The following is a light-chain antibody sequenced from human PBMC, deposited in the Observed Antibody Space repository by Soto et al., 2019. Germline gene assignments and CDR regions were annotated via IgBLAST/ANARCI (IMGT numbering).Light chain of an antibody. Sequence: QSVLTHPASVSGSPGQSITIACTGTSSDVGSYNLVSWYQQHPGKAPKLMIYEGSKRPSGVSNRFSGSKSGNTASLTISGLQAEDEADYYCCSYAGSRGLVFGGGTKVTVL. CDR1: SSDVGSYNL. CDR2: EGS. J-gene: IGLJ2*01. CDR3: CSYAGSRGLV. V-gene: IGLV2-23*01.